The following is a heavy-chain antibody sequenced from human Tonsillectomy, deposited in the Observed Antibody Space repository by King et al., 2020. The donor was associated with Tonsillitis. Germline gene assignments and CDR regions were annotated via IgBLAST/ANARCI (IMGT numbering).Heavy chain of an antibody. Sequence: QVQLVESGAEVKRPGASVKVSCKASGYPFINYYMHWVRQAPGQGLEWMGILNSGGDDKTYAQKFQGRVTMTRDTSTSTIYMELSSLRSEDTAVYYCARSPGQNAAMLYNYYEYWGQGTLVTVSS. CDR3: ARSPGQNAAMLYNYYEY. J-gene: IGHJ4*02. D-gene: IGHD5-18*01. CDR1: GYPFINYY. V-gene: IGHV1-46*03. CDR2: LNSGGDDK.